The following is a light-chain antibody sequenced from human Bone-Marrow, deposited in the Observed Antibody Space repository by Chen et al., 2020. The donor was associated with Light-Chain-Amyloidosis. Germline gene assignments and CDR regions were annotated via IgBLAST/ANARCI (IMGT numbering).Light chain of an antibody. CDR2: EVT. Sequence: QSALTPPASVSGSPGQSITISSTGTSSHVGGDNHVSWYQQHPDKAPKLMIYEVTNRPSWVPDRFSGSKSDNTASLTISGLQTEDEADYFCSSYTITNTLVFGSGTRVTVL. J-gene: IGLJ1*01. CDR3: SSYTITNTLV. V-gene: IGLV2-14*01. CDR1: SSHVGGDNH.